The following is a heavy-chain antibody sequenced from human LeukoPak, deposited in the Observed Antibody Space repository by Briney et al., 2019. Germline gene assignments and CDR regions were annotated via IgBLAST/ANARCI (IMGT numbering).Heavy chain of an antibody. CDR1: GGTFTSYG. D-gene: IGHD5-24*01. V-gene: IGHV1-69*04. J-gene: IGHJ4*02. Sequence: GASVKVSCKASGGTFTSYGISWVRQAPGQGLEWMGRIIPILGIANYAQKFQGRVTITADKSTSTAYMELSSLRSEDTAVYYCARRGDGYDYWGQGTLVTVSS. CDR2: IIPILGIA. CDR3: ARRGDGYDY.